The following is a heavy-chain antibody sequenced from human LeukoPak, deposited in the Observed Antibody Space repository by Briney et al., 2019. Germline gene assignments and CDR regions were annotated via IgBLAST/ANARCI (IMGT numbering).Heavy chain of an antibody. CDR3: ARYPKSSYYYYGMDV. CDR1: GGSFSGYY. V-gene: IGHV4-34*01. Sequence: PSETLSLTCAVYGGSFSGYYWSWIRQPPGKGLEWIGEINHSGSTNYNPSLKSRVTISVDTSKNQFSLKLSSVTAADTAAYYCARYPKSSYYYYGMDVWGQGTTVTVSS. J-gene: IGHJ6*02. CDR2: INHSGST.